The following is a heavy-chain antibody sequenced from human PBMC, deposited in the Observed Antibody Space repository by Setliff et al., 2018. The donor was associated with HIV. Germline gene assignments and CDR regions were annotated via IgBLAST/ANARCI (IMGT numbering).Heavy chain of an antibody. J-gene: IGHJ4*02. CDR2: INHSGST. CDR1: GGSFSGYY. D-gene: IGHD1-26*01. V-gene: IGHV4-34*01. Sequence: ETLSLTCAVYGGSFSGYYWSWIRQPPGKGLEWIGEINHSGSTNYNPSLKSRVTISVDTSKNQFSLKLSSVTAADTAVYYCARVKGGATTDYWGQGTLVTVSS. CDR3: ARVKGGATTDY.